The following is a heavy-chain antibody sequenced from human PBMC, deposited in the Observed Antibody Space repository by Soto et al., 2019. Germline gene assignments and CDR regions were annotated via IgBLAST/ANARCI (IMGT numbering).Heavy chain of an antibody. J-gene: IGHJ4*02. V-gene: IGHV3-33*02. CDR1: GFTFSTYA. CDR2: RRYHGNTY. Sequence: GGSLRLSCTTLGFTFSTYAMHWVRQAPGKGLEWVATRRYHGNTYYNKDSTKARSAVSRDNSKNTVFRQIKTLRAEDTPTYYCARDRGYGGNDVFGFWGLGTLVTVSS. CDR3: ARDRGYGGNDVFGF. D-gene: IGHD6-25*01.